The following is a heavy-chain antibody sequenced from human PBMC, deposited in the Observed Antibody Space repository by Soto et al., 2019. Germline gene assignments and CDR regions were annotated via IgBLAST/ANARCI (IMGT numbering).Heavy chain of an antibody. CDR3: ARQMNRGVIFDY. Sequence: QVQLVQSGAEVRRPGSSVKVSCKTSGGIFSDYALNWVRQAPGQGLEWMGRIIPIFGTTIYAQKFHGRVTITADEPTSTAFMGLSSLRSEDTAVYYCARQMNRGVIFDYWGQGTLVTVSS. D-gene: IGHD3-10*01. CDR2: IIPIFGTT. V-gene: IGHV1-69*01. CDR1: GGIFSDYA. J-gene: IGHJ4*02.